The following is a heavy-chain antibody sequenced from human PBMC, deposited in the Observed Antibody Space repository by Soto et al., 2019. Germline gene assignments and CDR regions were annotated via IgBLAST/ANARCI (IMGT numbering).Heavy chain of an antibody. J-gene: IGHJ4*02. V-gene: IGHV3-30-3*01. CDR1: GFTFSSYA. D-gene: IGHD3-10*01. CDR2: ISYYGSNK. Sequence: GGSLRLSCAASGFTFSSYAMHGVRQAPGKALEWVAVISYYGSNKYYADSVKGRFTISRDNYKNTLYLQMNSLRAEYTAVYYCGSKPHRLGPPMGEDYRGQGPLVTVSS. CDR3: GSKPHRLGPPMGEDY.